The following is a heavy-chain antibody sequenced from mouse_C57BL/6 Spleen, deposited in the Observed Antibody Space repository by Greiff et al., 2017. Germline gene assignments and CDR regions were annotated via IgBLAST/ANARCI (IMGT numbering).Heavy chain of an antibody. J-gene: IGHJ3*01. CDR3: AREKGILGGFAY. Sequence: VKLVESGAELVKPGASVKLSCKASGYTLTSYWMHWVKQRPGRGLGWIGRIDPNSGGTKYNEKFKSKATLTVDKPSSTAYMQLSSLTSEDSAVYYCAREKGILGGFAYWGQGTLVTVSA. D-gene: IGHD3-3*01. V-gene: IGHV1-72*01. CDR1: GYTLTSYW. CDR2: IDPNSGGT.